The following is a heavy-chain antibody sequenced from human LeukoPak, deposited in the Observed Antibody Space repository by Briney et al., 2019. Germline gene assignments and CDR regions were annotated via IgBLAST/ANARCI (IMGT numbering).Heavy chain of an antibody. CDR3: ARADY. CDR1: GFSFSSSD. Sequence: PGGSLRPSCAASGFSFSSSDMNWVRQAPGKGLEWVSYISSSSSTMYYADSVKGRFTISRDNAKNSLYLQMNSLRAEDTAVYYCARADYWGQGTLVTVSS. J-gene: IGHJ4*02. CDR2: ISSSSSTM. V-gene: IGHV3-48*03.